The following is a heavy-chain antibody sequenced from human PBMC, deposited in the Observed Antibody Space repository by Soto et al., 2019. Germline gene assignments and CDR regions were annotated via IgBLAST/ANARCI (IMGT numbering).Heavy chain of an antibody. V-gene: IGHV3-33*08. CDR1: GFTFSYYG. Sequence: QVQLVESGGGVVQPGGSLRLSCAASGFTFSYYGFHWVRQAPGKGLEWVAVMHTGGNEKYYVDSVKGRFTGSRDDSRNMVYLEMSGLRAEDTAEYFCASDADTTGHYMHFDLWGRGALVAVS. CDR3: ASDADTTGHYMHFDL. J-gene: IGHJ4*02. CDR2: MHTGGNEK. D-gene: IGHD3-9*01.